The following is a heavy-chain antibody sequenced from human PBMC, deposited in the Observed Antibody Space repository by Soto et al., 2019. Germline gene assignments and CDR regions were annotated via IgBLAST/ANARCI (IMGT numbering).Heavy chain of an antibody. CDR1: GFTLSDYW. Sequence: GGSLRLSCAASGFTLSDYWMHWVRQVPGKGLLWVSRISVDGGDTTYADSVKGRFTISRDNAKNTLYLQMELRSLRSDDTAVYYCARAWGDPEFDYWGQGTLVTVSS. J-gene: IGHJ4*02. CDR3: ARAWGDPEFDY. D-gene: IGHD3-10*01. CDR2: ISVDGGDT. V-gene: IGHV3-74*01.